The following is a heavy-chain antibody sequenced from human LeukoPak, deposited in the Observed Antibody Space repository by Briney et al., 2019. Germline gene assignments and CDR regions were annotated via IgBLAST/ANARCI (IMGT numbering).Heavy chain of an antibody. Sequence: HPGGSLRLSCAASGFTFSSYAMSWVRQAPGKGLEWVSAISGSGGSTYYADSVKGRFTISRDNSMNTLYLQMNSLRGDDTAVYYCAKDVGKWESLHFFDYWGQGTLVTVSS. CDR2: ISGSGGST. CDR3: AKDVGKWESLHFFDY. D-gene: IGHD1-26*01. V-gene: IGHV3-23*01. CDR1: GFTFSSYA. J-gene: IGHJ4*02.